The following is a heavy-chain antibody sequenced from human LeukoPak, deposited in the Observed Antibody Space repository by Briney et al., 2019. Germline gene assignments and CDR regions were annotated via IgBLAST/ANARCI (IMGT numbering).Heavy chain of an antibody. J-gene: IGHJ6*03. V-gene: IGHV5-51*01. D-gene: IGHD1-26*01. CDR3: ARRRNSGMYYYYYYMDV. Sequence: GESLKISCKGSGYSFTSYWIGWVRQMPGKGLEWMGIIYPGDSDTRYSPSFQGQVTISADKSISTAYLQWSSLKASDAAMYYCARRRNSGMYYYYYYMDVWGKGTTVTVSS. CDR2: IYPGDSDT. CDR1: GYSFTSYW.